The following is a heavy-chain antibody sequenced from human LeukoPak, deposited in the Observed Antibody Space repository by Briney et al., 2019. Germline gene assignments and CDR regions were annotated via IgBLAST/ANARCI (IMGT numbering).Heavy chain of an antibody. D-gene: IGHD5-18*01. CDR2: INHSGST. Sequence: GSLRLSCAASGFTFSSYWMSWIRQPPGKGLEWIGEINHSGSTNYNPSLKSRVTISVDTSKNQFSLKLSSVTAADTAVYYCARNGYSYGYPIDYWGQGTLVTVSS. CDR1: GFTFSSYW. J-gene: IGHJ4*02. V-gene: IGHV4-34*01. CDR3: ARNGYSYGYPIDY.